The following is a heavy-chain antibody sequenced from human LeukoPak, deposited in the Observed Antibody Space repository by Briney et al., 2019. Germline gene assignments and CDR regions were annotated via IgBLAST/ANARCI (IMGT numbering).Heavy chain of an antibody. J-gene: IGHJ4*02. CDR2: IYHSGST. D-gene: IGHD3-22*01. CDR1: GGSISSSNW. Sequence: PSETLSLTCAVSGGSISSSNWWSWVRQPPGQGLEWIGEIYHSGSTNYNPSLKSRVTISVDKSKNQFSLKLSSVTAADTAVYYCARSYYDSSGLPDYWGQGTLVTVSS. V-gene: IGHV4-4*02. CDR3: ARSYYDSSGLPDY.